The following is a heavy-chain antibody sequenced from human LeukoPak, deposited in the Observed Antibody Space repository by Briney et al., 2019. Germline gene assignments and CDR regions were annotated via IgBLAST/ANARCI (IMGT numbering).Heavy chain of an antibody. CDR1: GGSFKDNY. D-gene: IGHD3-3*01. CDR3: ARVPLRFLEPFDN. CDR2: INHSGTT. Sequence: PSETLSLTCAVYGGSFKDNYWSWIRQPPEKGLEWIGEINHSGTTNYNPSLKSRVTMSLDTSKNQLSLKLNSVTAADTAVYYCARVPLRFLEPFDNWGQGTLVTVSS. J-gene: IGHJ4*02. V-gene: IGHV4-34*01.